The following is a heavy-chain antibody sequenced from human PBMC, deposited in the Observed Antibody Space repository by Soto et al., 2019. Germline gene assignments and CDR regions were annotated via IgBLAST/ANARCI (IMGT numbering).Heavy chain of an antibody. D-gene: IGHD6-13*01. CDR2: ISAYDGNT. J-gene: IGHJ4*02. CDR1: GYTFTSYG. V-gene: IGHV1-18*01. Sequence: ASVKVSCKASGYTFTSYGIDWVRQAPGQGLEWLGWISAYDGNTKYAQILQGRVPLTTDTSTNTAYMELRSLRSDDTAMYFCARALAAAGTLVRWELLTFDHWGQGTLVTVSS. CDR3: ARALAAAGTLVRWELLTFDH.